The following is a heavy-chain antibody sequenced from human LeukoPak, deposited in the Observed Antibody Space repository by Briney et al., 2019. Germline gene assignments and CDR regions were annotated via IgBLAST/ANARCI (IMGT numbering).Heavy chain of an antibody. Sequence: SETLSLTCTVSGGSISSYYWSWIRQPPGKGLEWIGYIYYSGSTNYNPSLESRVTISVDTSKNQFSLKLSSVTAADTAVYYCARHDYGDRGYAFDIWGQGTMVTVSS. J-gene: IGHJ3*02. CDR3: ARHDYGDRGYAFDI. V-gene: IGHV4-59*01. CDR2: IYYSGST. D-gene: IGHD4-17*01. CDR1: GGSISSYY.